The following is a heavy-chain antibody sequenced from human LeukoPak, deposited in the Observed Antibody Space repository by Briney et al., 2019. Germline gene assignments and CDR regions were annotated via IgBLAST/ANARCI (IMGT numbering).Heavy chain of an antibody. CDR3: GRGGSYRAFDI. CDR1: GFTFSEHY. Sequence: GGSLGLSCVASGFTFSEHYMDWVRQSPGQGLEWAGRIRKKTNGYTTEYAASVRGRFTISRDDSRNSLYLQMNSLKTEDTAVYYCGRGGSYRAFDIWGQGTMVTVSS. D-gene: IGHD1-14*01. CDR2: IRKKTNGYTT. J-gene: IGHJ3*02. V-gene: IGHV3-72*01.